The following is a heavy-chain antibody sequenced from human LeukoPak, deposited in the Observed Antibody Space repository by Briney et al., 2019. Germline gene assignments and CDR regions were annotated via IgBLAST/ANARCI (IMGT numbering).Heavy chain of an antibody. J-gene: IGHJ4*02. D-gene: IGHD3-10*01. V-gene: IGHV3-21*04. CDR2: ISSSSYI. Sequence: GGSLRLSCAASGFTFDDYGMSWVRQAPGKGLEWVSSISSSSYIDYADSVKGRFTISRDNAKNSLYLQMNSLRAEDTALYYCAKDRWFGELSGIDYWGQGTLVTVSS. CDR1: GFTFDDYG. CDR3: AKDRWFGELSGIDY.